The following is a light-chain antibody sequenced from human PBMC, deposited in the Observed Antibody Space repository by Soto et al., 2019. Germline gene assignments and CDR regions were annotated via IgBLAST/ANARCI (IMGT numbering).Light chain of an antibody. Sequence: EIVLTQSPVTLSLSPGERATLSCRASESVSYSLAWYQQKPGQAPRLLIYDASNRATGIPARFSGSGSGTDFTLTISSLEPEDFAVYYCQQRRNSITFGQGTRLEIK. CDR3: QQRRNSIT. CDR1: ESVSYS. CDR2: DAS. V-gene: IGKV3-11*01. J-gene: IGKJ5*01.